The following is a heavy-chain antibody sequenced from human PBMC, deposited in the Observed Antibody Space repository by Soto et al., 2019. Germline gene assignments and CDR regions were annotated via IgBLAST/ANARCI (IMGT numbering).Heavy chain of an antibody. CDR3: ARGGYSYGWYMDV. D-gene: IGHD5-18*01. CDR2: ISSSSTYI. V-gene: IGHV3-21*01. CDR1: GFTFSSYT. Sequence: GGSLRLSCAASGFTFSSYTMNWVRQAPGKGLEWVSSISSSSTYIYYADSEKGRFTISRDNAKNSLYLQMNSLRAEDTAVYYCARGGYSYGWYMDVWGKGTTVTVSS. J-gene: IGHJ6*03.